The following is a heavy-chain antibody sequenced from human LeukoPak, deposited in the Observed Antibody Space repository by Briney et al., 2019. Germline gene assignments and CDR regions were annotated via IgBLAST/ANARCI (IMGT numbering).Heavy chain of an antibody. CDR1: GFTFSSYA. Sequence: SGGSLRLSCAASGFTFSSYAMSWVRQAPGKGLEWVSAISGSGGSTYYADSVEGRFTISRDNSKNTLYLQMNSLRAEVTAVYYCANSRTMVRYYFDYWGQGTLVTVSS. D-gene: IGHD3-10*01. CDR3: ANSRTMVRYYFDY. J-gene: IGHJ4*02. CDR2: ISGSGGST. V-gene: IGHV3-23*01.